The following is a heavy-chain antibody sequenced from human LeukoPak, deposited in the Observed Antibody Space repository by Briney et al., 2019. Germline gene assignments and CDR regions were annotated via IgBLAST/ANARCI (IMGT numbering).Heavy chain of an antibody. CDR3: ARDDDDFGDY. Sequence: GGSLRLSCAASGFTFSSYNMNWVRQAPGKGLEWVANIKQDGSEKYYVDSVKGRFTIPRDNAKNSLYLQMNSLRAEDTAVYYCARDDDDFGDYWGQGTLVTVSS. CDR2: IKQDGSEK. J-gene: IGHJ4*02. V-gene: IGHV3-7*01. CDR1: GFTFSSYN. D-gene: IGHD3-3*01.